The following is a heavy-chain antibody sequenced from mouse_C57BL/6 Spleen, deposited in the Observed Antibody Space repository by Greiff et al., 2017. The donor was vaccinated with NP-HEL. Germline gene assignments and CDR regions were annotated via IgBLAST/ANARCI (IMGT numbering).Heavy chain of an antibody. CDR2: IYPGDGDT. V-gene: IGHV1-82*01. CDR3: ARNGDYGSSYYFDY. J-gene: IGHJ2*01. CDR1: GYAFSSSW. Sequence: QVHVKQSGPELVKPGASVKISCKASGYAFSSSWMNWVKQRPGKGLEWIGRIYPGDGDTNYNGKFKGKATLTADKSSSTAYMQLSSLTSEDSAVYFCARNGDYGSSYYFDYWGQGTTLTVSS. D-gene: IGHD1-1*01.